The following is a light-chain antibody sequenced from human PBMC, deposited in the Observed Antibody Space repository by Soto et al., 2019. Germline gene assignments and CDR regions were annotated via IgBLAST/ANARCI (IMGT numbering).Light chain of an antibody. J-gene: IGKJ1*01. CDR2: AAS. V-gene: IGKV1-5*01. CDR1: ESISKW. CDR3: QQYNSYSPT. Sequence: DIKFTQSPSTLSASIGDRVTITCRASESISKWLAWHQQKPGKAPKILIYAASSLQSGVPSRFSGSGSETEFTLTISGLKPGDSATYYCQQYNSYSPTFGQGTKVDIK.